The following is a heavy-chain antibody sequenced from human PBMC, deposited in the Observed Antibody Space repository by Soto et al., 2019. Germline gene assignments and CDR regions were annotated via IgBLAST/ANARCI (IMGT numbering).Heavy chain of an antibody. CDR1: GYTFTSYV. D-gene: IGHD3-16*02. J-gene: IGHJ4*02. CDR3: AGEGGVWGSFRYFDY. V-gene: IGHV1-18*04. Sequence: QVQLVQSGVEVQKPGASVKVSCKASGYTFTSYVINWLRQAPGQGLEWMGWISPYNGNTNYGQKLQGRVTMTTDTSTSIAYRELRSLRADDTAVYYCAGEGGVWGSFRYFDYWGQGTLVTVSS. CDR2: ISPYNGNT.